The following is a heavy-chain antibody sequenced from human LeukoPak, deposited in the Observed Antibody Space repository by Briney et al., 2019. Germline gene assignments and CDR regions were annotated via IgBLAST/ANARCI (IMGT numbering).Heavy chain of an antibody. Sequence: SETLSLTCAVYGGSFSGYYWSWIRQPPGKGLEWIGEINHSGSTNYNPSLKSRVTISVDTSKNQFSLKLSSVTAADTAVYYCARGRFTYYYDSSGYYYSGTKYFDYWGQGILVTVSS. CDR3: ARGRFTYYYDSSGYYYSGTKYFDY. D-gene: IGHD3-22*01. CDR2: INHSGST. CDR1: GGSFSGYY. J-gene: IGHJ4*02. V-gene: IGHV4-34*01.